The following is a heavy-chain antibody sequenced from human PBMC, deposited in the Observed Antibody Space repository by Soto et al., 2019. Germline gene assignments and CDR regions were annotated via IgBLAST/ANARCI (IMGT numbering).Heavy chain of an antibody. Sequence: PSETLSLTCTVSGGSISSGGYYWSWIRQHPGKGLEWIGYIYYSGSTYYNPSLKSRVTISVDTSKNQFSLKLSSVTAADTAVYYCAKASGDSGAFDIWGQGTMVTVSS. CDR3: AKASGDSGAFDI. V-gene: IGHV4-31*03. D-gene: IGHD2-21*02. CDR2: IYYSGST. CDR1: GGSISSGGYY. J-gene: IGHJ3*02.